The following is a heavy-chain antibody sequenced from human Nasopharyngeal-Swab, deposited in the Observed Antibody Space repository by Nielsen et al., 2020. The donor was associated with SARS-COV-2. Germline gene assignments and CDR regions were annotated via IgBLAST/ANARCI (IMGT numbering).Heavy chain of an antibody. V-gene: IGHV3-7*04. D-gene: IGHD3-16*01. J-gene: IGHJ4*02. CDR2: IKQDGSEK. CDR1: GFTFSSYW. Sequence: GGSLRLSCAASGFTFSSYWMSWVRQAPGKGLEWVANIKQDGSEKYYVDSVKGRFTISRDNAKNSLYLQMNSLRSEDTAVYYCAKEAGGGSSSGLDYWGQGTLVTVSP. CDR3: AKEAGGGSSSGLDY.